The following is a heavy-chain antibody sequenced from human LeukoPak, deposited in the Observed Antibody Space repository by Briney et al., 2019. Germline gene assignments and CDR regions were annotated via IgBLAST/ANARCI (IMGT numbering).Heavy chain of an antibody. D-gene: IGHD3-22*01. V-gene: IGHV1-69*13. CDR2: IIPIFGTA. CDR1: GGTFSSYA. Sequence: ASVKVSCKASGGTFSSYAISWVRQAPGQGLEWMGGIIPIFGTANYAQKFQGRVTITADESTSTAYMELSSLRSEDTAVYYCARDVPYDSSGYLPGFGYWGQGTLVTVSS. CDR3: ARDVPYDSSGYLPGFGY. J-gene: IGHJ4*02.